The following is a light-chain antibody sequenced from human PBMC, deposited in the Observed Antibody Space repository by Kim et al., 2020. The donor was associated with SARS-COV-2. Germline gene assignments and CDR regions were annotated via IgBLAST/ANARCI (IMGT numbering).Light chain of an antibody. CDR1: QRISGS. J-gene: IGKJ4*01. Sequence: LSPGKRAPLSCRASQRISGSLAWSQQNPGQAPRLLIYDASTRATGIPARFSGRGSGTDFTLPIASLEPEDFAVYYFQQRRTWPLTFGGGTTV. CDR3: QQRRTWPLT. CDR2: DAS. V-gene: IGKV3-11*01.